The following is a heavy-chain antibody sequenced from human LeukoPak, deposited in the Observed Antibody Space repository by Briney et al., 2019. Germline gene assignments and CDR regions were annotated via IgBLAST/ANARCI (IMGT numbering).Heavy chain of an antibody. D-gene: IGHD3-10*01. CDR2: INPNSGGT. J-gene: IGHJ5*02. CDR3: ARDLRITMVRGVRIDWFDP. V-gene: IGHV1-2*02. CDR1: GYTFTGYY. Sequence: ASVKVSCKASGYTFTGYYMHRVRQAPGQGLEWMGWINPNSGGTNYAQKFQGRVAMTRDTSISTAYMELSRLRSDDTAVYYCARDLRITMVRGVRIDWFDPWGQGTLVTVSS.